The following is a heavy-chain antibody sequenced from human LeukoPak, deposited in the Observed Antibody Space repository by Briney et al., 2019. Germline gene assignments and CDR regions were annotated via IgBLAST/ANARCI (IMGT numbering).Heavy chain of an antibody. CDR3: ARLHYDSYYYYYMDV. J-gene: IGHJ6*03. V-gene: IGHV4-38-2*02. CDR1: GYSISSGYY. Sequence: TETLSLTCTVSGYSISSGYYWGWIRQPPGKGLEWIGSIYRSGSTYYNPSLKSRVTMSVDTSKNQFSLKLSSVTAADTAVYYCARLHYDSYYYYYMDVWGKGTTVTISS. D-gene: IGHD3-3*01. CDR2: IYRSGST.